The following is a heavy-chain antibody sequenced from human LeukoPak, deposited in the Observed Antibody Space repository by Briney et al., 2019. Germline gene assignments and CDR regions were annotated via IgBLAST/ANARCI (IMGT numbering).Heavy chain of an antibody. V-gene: IGHV3-43*01. D-gene: IGHD5-18*01. J-gene: IGHJ4*02. Sequence: GSLRLSCAASGFTFDDYTMNWVRQVPGKGLEWISLISWDGGSRHYADSVKGRFTISKDNSKNSLYLQMNSLRTEDTALYYCAATQISGDNNDSFDYWGQGTLVTVSS. CDR1: GFTFDDYT. CDR2: ISWDGGSR. CDR3: AATQISGDNNDSFDY.